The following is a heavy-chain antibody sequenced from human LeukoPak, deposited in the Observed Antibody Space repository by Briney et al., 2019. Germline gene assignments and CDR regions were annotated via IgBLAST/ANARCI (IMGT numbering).Heavy chain of an antibody. J-gene: IGHJ4*02. CDR3: ARGEPGGNGWNY. Sequence: ASVKVSCKASGYTFTSYDINWVRQATGQGLEWMGWMNPNSGNTGYAQKFQGRVTITRSTSISTAYMELSSLRSEDTAVYYCARGEPGGNGWNYWGREPWSPSPQ. V-gene: IGHV1-8*03. D-gene: IGHD6-25*01. CDR2: MNPNSGNT. CDR1: GYTFTSYD.